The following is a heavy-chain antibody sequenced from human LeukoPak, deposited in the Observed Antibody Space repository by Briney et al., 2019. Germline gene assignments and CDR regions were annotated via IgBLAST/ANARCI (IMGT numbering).Heavy chain of an antibody. CDR3: ARGVIVPWFDP. V-gene: IGHV4-59*08. CDR2: IYYSGST. J-gene: IGHJ5*02. Sequence: SETLSLTRTVSGGSISSYYWSWIRQPPGKGLEWIGYIYYSGSTNYNPSLKSRVTISVDTSKNQFSLKLSSVTAADTAVYYCARGVIVPWFDPWGQGTLVTVSS. D-gene: IGHD3-16*02. CDR1: GGSISSYY.